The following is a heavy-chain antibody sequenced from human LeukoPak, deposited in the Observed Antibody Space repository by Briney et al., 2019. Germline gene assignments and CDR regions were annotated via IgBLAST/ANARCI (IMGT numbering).Heavy chain of an antibody. CDR1: GYGFTSYW. D-gene: IGHD5-18*01. J-gene: IGHJ4*01. CDR3: ARTSRGYSYGRNFDY. CDR2: IYPGDSDT. V-gene: IGHV5-51*01. Sequence: GESLKISCKGSGYGFTSYWIGWVRQMPGKGLEWMGIIYPGDSDTRYSPSFQGQVTISADKSISTAYLQWSSLKASDTAMYYCARTSRGYSYGRNFDYWGHGTLVTVSS.